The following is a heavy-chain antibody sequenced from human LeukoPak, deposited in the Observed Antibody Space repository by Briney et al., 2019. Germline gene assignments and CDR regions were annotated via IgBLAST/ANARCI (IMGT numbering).Heavy chain of an antibody. CDR3: AKGDFYDSSGYPYFDY. V-gene: IGHV3-23*01. CDR2: ISGSGGST. Sequence: GGSLRLSCAASGFTFSSYAMSWVRQAPGKELEWVSAISGSGGSTYYADSVKGRFTISRDNSKNTLYLQMNSLRAEDTAVYYCAKGDFYDSSGYPYFDYWGQGTLVTVSS. CDR1: GFTFSSYA. J-gene: IGHJ4*02. D-gene: IGHD3-22*01.